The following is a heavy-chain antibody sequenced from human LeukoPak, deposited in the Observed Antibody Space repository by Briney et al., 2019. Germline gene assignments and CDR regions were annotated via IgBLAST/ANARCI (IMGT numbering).Heavy chain of an antibody. V-gene: IGHV1-8*01. J-gene: IGHJ4*02. CDR3: ARRDTPVVAGLDS. Sequence: ASVKVSCKASGYTLTSYDINWVRQATGQGLEWMGWMNPNSGNTGYAQEFQGRVTMTRNTSISTAYMELSSLRSEDTAVYYCARRDTPVVAGLDSWGQGTLVTVSS. CDR2: MNPNSGNT. CDR1: GYTLTSYD. D-gene: IGHD5-18*01.